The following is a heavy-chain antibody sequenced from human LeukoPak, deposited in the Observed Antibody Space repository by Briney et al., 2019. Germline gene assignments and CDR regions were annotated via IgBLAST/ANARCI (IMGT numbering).Heavy chain of an antibody. V-gene: IGHV4-39*02. D-gene: IGHD1-26*01. J-gene: IGHJ4*02. Sequence: SETLSLTCTVSGGSISSSSYYWGWIRQPPGKGLEWIGSIYYSGSTYYNPSLKSRVTISVDTSKNQFSLKLSPVTAADTAVYYCAREVGATFDYWGQGTLVTVSS. CDR1: GGSISSSSYY. CDR3: AREVGATFDY. CDR2: IYYSGST.